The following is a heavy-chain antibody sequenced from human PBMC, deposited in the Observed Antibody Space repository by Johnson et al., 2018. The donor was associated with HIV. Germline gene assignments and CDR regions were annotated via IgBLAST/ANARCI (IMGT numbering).Heavy chain of an antibody. J-gene: IGHJ3*02. CDR1: GFTFDDYG. D-gene: IGHD3-3*01. CDR2: INWNGGST. V-gene: IGHV3-20*04. CDR3: ARGCSVLQHLEWSFAAFDI. Sequence: MQLVESGGGVVRPGGSLRLSCADSGFTFDDYGMSWVRQTPGKGLEWVSGINWNGGSTGYADSVKGRFTISRDNAKNFIYLQMNSLRAEDTALYYCARGCSVLQHLEWSFAAFDIWGQGTMVTVSS.